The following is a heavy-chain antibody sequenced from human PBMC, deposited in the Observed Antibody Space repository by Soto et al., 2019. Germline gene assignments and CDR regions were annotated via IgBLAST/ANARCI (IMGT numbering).Heavy chain of an antibody. CDR3: ARDHRGGNSGGRSDP. V-gene: IGHV1-18*01. J-gene: IGHJ5*02. D-gene: IGHD2-21*02. CDR2: ISTYNGNT. CDR1: GYTFTSYG. Sequence: QVQLVQSGAEVKKPGASVKVSCKASGYTFTSYGTTWVRRPPGQGLEWMGWISTYNGNTKYAQKLQGRVTMTTDTSTSTAYMELRSLRSDDTAVYYCARDHRGGNSGGRSDPWGRGTLVTVSS.